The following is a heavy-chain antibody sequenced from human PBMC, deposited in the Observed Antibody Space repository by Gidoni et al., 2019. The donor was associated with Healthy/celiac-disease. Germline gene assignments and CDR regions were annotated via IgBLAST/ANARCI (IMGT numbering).Heavy chain of an antibody. J-gene: IGHJ4*02. CDR1: GFTFSSYG. Sequence: RLSCAASGFTFSSYGMHWVRQAPGKGLEWVAVIWYDGSNKYDADSVKGRFTISRDNSKNTLYLQMNSLRAEDTAVYYCARDDSSGSFDYWGQGTLVTVSS. CDR2: IWYDGSNK. V-gene: IGHV3-33*01. CDR3: ARDDSSGSFDY. D-gene: IGHD3-22*01.